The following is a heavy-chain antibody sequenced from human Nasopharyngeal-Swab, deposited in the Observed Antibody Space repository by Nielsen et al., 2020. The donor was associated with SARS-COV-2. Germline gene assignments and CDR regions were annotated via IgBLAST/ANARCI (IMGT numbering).Heavy chain of an antibody. J-gene: IGHJ4*02. V-gene: IGHV3-74*01. Sequence: GGSLRLSCAASGFTFSSYWMHWVRQAPGKGLVWVSRINSDGSSTSYADSVKGRFTISRDNAKNTLYLQMNSLRAEDTAVYYCARVMFGESHPYFDYWGQGTLVHRLL. CDR3: ARVMFGESHPYFDY. CDR2: INSDGSST. CDR1: GFTFSSYW. D-gene: IGHD3-10*02.